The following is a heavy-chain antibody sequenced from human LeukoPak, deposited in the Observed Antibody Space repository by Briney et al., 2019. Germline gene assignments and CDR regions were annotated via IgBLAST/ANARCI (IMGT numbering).Heavy chain of an antibody. CDR1: GFTVTSNY. V-gene: IGHV3-53*01. J-gene: IGHJ4*02. CDR2: IYSGENT. Sequence: GGSLRLSCAASGFTVTSNYMSWVRQAPGKGLEWGSVIYSGENTDYADSVKGRFTVSRDNSKNTVYLQMNRLRVEDTAVYYCARGSRWSGYYLGYWGQGIVVTVSS. D-gene: IGHD3-3*01. CDR3: ARGSRWSGYYLGY.